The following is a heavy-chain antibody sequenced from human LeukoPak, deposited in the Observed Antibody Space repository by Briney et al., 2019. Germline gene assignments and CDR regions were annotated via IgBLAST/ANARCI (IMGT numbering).Heavy chain of an antibody. Sequence: GGSLRLSCAASGFTFSTYWMHWVRQAPGKGLGWVSRINRDGSSTNYADSMKGRFTISRDNAKNTVYLQMNSLSAEDTAMYYCTFSSYGDHVGVDAFDIWGRGTMVTVSS. J-gene: IGHJ3*02. CDR3: TFSSYGDHVGVDAFDI. CDR2: INRDGSST. D-gene: IGHD4-17*01. CDR1: GFTFSTYW. V-gene: IGHV3-74*01.